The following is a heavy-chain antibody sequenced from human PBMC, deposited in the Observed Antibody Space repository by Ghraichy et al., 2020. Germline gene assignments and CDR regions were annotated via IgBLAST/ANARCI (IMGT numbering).Heavy chain of an antibody. Sequence: GGSLRLSCAASGFTFSSYAMSWVRQAPGKGLEWVSAISGSGGITYYADSVKGRFTISRDNSKNMLYLQMNSLRAEDTAVYYCASYSSSWYGGSFDYWGQGTLVTVSS. V-gene: IGHV3-23*01. CDR2: ISGSGGIT. J-gene: IGHJ4*02. CDR3: ASYSSSWYGGSFDY. CDR1: GFTFSSYA. D-gene: IGHD6-13*01.